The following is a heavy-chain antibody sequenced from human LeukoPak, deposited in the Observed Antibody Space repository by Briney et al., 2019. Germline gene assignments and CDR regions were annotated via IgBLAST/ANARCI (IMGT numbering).Heavy chain of an antibody. Sequence: PSETLSLTCTVSGGSISSYYWSWIRQPPGKGLEWIGYIYYSASTNYNPSLKCRVTISVDTSKNQFSLKLSSVTAADTAVYYCASGYSSSASDYWGQGTLVTVSS. CDR2: IYYSAST. V-gene: IGHV4-59*01. J-gene: IGHJ4*02. D-gene: IGHD6-6*01. CDR1: GGSISSYY. CDR3: ASGYSSSASDY.